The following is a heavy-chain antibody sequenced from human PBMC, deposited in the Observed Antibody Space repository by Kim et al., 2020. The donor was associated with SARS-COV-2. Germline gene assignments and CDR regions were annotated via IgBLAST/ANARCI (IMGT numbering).Heavy chain of an antibody. CDR2: INTNTGNP. D-gene: IGHD3-9*01. V-gene: IGHV7-4-1*02. CDR1: GYTFTSYA. CDR3: ARDLGGGYYDILTGSSQTRWFDP. Sequence: ASVKVSCKASGYTFTSYAMNWVRQAPGQGLEWMGSINTNTGNPTYAQGFTGRFVFSLDTSVSTAYLQISSLKAEDTAVYYCARDLGGGYYDILTGSSQTRWFDPWGQGTLVTVSS. J-gene: IGHJ5*02.